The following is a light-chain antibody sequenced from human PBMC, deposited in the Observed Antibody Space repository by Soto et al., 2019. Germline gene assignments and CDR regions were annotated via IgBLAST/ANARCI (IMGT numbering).Light chain of an antibody. CDR3: QQYATSPWT. CDR1: QNVASNY. Sequence: EIVLTQSPGTLSLSPGERATLSCRASQNVASNYLAWYQQSRGQPPRLLIYGASSRATGIPDRFSGSGSGTDFTLSISRLEPEDFAVYHCQQYATSPWTFGQGTKVEI. V-gene: IGKV3-20*01. J-gene: IGKJ1*01. CDR2: GAS.